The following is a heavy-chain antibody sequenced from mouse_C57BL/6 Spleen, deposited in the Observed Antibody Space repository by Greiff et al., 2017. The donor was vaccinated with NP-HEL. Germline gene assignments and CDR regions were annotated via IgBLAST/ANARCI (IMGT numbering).Heavy chain of an antibody. CDR2: IHPSDSDT. V-gene: IGHV1-74*01. J-gene: IGHJ4*01. Sequence: QVQLQQPGAELVKPGASVKVSCKASGYTFTSYWMHWVKQRPGQGLEWIGRIHPSDSDTNYNQKFKGKATLTVDKSSSTAYMQLSSLTSEDSAVYYCATYGNYVGFYAMDYWGQGTSVTVSS. D-gene: IGHD2-1*01. CDR3: ATYGNYVGFYAMDY. CDR1: GYTFTSYW.